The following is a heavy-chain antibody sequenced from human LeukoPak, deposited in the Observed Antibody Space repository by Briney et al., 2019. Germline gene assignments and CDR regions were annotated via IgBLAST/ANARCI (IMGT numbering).Heavy chain of an antibody. J-gene: IGHJ6*02. CDR1: GFTFSSYW. Sequence: PGGSLRLSCAASGFTFSSYWMNWARQAPGKGLEWVASINHNGNVNYYVDSVKGRFTISRDNAKNSLYLQMSNLRAEDTAVYYCATSTTVVTPGYYYYGMDVWGQGTTVTVSS. CDR3: ATSTTVVTPGYYYYGMDV. D-gene: IGHD4-23*01. CDR2: INHNGNVN. V-gene: IGHV3-7*03.